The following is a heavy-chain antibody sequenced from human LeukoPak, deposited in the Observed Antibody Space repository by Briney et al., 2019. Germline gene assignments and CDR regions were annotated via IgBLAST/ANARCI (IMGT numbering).Heavy chain of an antibody. CDR2: IYHSGST. D-gene: IGHD2-2*01. Sequence: PSETLSLTCAVSGGSISSSNWWSWVRQPPGKGLEWIGEIYHSGSTNYNPSLKSRVTISVDKSKNQFSLKLSSVTAADTAVYYCARESGSIVVVPAACDYWGQGTLVTVSS. V-gene: IGHV4-4*02. J-gene: IGHJ4*02. CDR1: GGSISSSNW. CDR3: ARESGSIVVVPAACDY.